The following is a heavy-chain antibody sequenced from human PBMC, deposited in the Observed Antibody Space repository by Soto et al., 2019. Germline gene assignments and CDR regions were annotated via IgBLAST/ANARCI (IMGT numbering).Heavy chain of an antibody. D-gene: IGHD6-13*01. CDR1: GYTFTSYD. Sequence: ASVKVSCKASGYTFTSYDINWVRQATGQGLEWIGWMNPDSGNTGYAQKFQDRVTITRDMSTSTAYMELSSLRSEDTAVYYCAAAELAAAGTFDYWGQGTLVTVSS. V-gene: IGHV1-8*01. CDR2: MNPDSGNT. CDR3: AAAELAAAGTFDY. J-gene: IGHJ4*02.